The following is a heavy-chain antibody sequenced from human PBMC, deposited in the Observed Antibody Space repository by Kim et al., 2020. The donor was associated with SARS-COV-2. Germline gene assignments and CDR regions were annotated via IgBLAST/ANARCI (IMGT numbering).Heavy chain of an antibody. Sequence: GGSLRLSCSASGFIFSNYALHWVRQAPGKGLEYVSGINTNGDKTYYGESVKGRLTISRDNSKSTLYLQMSSLRGEDTAVYYCVKGLRNEFSSWPRYYYGIDVRGRGPTVSVAS. CDR1: GFIFSNYA. CDR2: INTNGDKT. V-gene: IGHV3-64D*09. J-gene: IGHJ6*02. D-gene: IGHD6-13*01. CDR3: VKGLRNEFSSWPRYYYGIDV.